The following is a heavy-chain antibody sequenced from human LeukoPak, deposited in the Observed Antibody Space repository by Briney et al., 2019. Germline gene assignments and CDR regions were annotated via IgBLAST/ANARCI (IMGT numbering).Heavy chain of an antibody. D-gene: IGHD3-9*01. J-gene: IGHJ4*02. Sequence: SETLSLTCSVSGGSVSNTLHYWGWIRQPPGKGLEWIGNINYIGSSAYNPSLRSRVTVSVDMSKNQFSLKMRSVTAADTAVYYCARLTKGRYFDYIFDYWGQGSLITVSS. V-gene: IGHV4-39*01. CDR3: ARLTKGRYFDYIFDY. CDR1: GGSVSNTLHY. CDR2: INYIGSS.